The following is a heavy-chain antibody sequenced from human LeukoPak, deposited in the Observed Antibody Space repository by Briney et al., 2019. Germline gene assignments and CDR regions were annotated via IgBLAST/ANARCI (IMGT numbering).Heavy chain of an antibody. CDR1: GFTFSDYY. CDR3: ARDLRSDYYDSSGYYYFDY. V-gene: IGHV3-11*01. CDR2: ISSSGSTT. J-gene: IGHJ4*02. Sequence: GGSLRLSCAASGFTFSDYYMSWIRQAPGKGLEWVSYISSSGSTTYYADSVKGRLTISRDNAKNSLYLQMNSLRAEDTAVYYCARDLRSDYYDSSGYYYFDYWGQGTLVTVSS. D-gene: IGHD3-22*01.